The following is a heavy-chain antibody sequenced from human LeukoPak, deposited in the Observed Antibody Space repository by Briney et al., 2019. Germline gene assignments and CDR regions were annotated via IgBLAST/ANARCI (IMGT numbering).Heavy chain of an antibody. D-gene: IGHD6-13*01. V-gene: IGHV4-39*01. Sequence: GSLRLSCAASGFPFSIYAMSWVRQPPGKGLEWIGSIYYSGSTYYNPSLKSRVTISVDTSKNQFSLKLSSVTAADTAVYYCARLRPSNIAAQYFQHWGQGTLVTVSS. J-gene: IGHJ1*01. CDR3: ARLRPSNIAAQYFQH. CDR2: IYYSGST. CDR1: GFPFSIYA.